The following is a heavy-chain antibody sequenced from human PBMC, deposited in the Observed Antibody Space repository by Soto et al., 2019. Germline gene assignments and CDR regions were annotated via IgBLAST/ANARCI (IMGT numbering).Heavy chain of an antibody. CDR3: ARHSHEDHGDPNWFDP. CDR2: VYYSGST. D-gene: IGHD4-17*01. CDR1: GASISSSSYFY. J-gene: IGHJ5*02. Sequence: SETLSLTCTVSGASISSSSYFYWGWIRQSPERGLEWIGSVYYSGSTYYNPSLKSRATISVDTSKNQFSLKLTSVNAADTAVYYCARHSHEDHGDPNWFDPWGQGALVTVSS. V-gene: IGHV4-39*01.